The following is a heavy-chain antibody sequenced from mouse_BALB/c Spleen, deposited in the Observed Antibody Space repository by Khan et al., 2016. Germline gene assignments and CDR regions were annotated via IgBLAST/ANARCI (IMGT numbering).Heavy chain of an antibody. CDR2: IRNKAGGYTT. Sequence: EVQLQESGGGLVQTGGSLRLSCATSGFTFTDYYMTWVRQPPGKALEWLGFIRNKAGGYTTEYSASVKGRFTISRDNSQSILYLQMNTLRAEDSATYYCASLTGTIAYWGQGTLVTVS. V-gene: IGHV7-3*02. CDR3: ASLTGTIAY. D-gene: IGHD4-1*01. J-gene: IGHJ3*01. CDR1: GFTFTDYY.